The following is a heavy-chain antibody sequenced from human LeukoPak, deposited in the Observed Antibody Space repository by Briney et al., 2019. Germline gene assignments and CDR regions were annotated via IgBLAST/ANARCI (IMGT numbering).Heavy chain of an antibody. J-gene: IGHJ4*02. D-gene: IGHD3-3*01. Sequence: SETLSLTCAVYGGSFSGYYWSWIRQPPGKGLEWIGEINHSGSTNYNPSLKSRVTISVDTSKNQFSLKLSSVTAADTAVYYSARVYYDFWSGPVDYWGQGTLVTVSS. CDR2: INHSGST. CDR3: ARVYYDFWSGPVDY. CDR1: GGSFSGYY. V-gene: IGHV4-34*01.